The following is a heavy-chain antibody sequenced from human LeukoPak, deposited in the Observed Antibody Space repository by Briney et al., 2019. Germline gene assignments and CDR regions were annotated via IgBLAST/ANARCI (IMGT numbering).Heavy chain of an antibody. CDR2: IQNDASTE. CDR3: ARELSQIVWGGLDY. CDR1: GFIFSHYG. J-gene: IGHJ4*02. D-gene: IGHD2-21*01. V-gene: IGHV3-33*05. Sequence: GGSLRLSCAASGFIFSHYGMHWVRQAPGKGLEWVAVIQNDASTENFADSVKGRFTISGDNSKNTVFLQMNSLRVEDTAVYYCARELSQIVWGGLDYGGQGTLVSVSS.